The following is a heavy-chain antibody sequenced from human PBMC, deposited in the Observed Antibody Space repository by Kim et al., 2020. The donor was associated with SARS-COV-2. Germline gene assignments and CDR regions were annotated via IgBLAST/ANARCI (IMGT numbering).Heavy chain of an antibody. Sequence: GGSLRLSCAASGFTFSSYEMNWVRQAPGKGLEWVSYISSSGITIYYADSVKGRFTISRDNAKNSLYLQINSLRAEDTAVYYCARGGWWSQLVRAALDYWGQGTLVTVSS. CDR3: ARGGWWSQLVRAALDY. J-gene: IGHJ4*02. CDR1: GFTFSSYE. D-gene: IGHD6-13*01. V-gene: IGHV3-48*03. CDR2: ISSSGITI.